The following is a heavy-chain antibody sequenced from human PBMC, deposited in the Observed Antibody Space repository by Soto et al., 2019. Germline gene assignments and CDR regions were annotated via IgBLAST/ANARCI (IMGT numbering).Heavy chain of an antibody. CDR1: GFTVDDYA. J-gene: IGHJ6*02. CDR2: ISWNIGSI. D-gene: IGHD3-10*01. Sequence: EVQLVESGGGLVQPGRSLRLSCAASGFTVDDYAMHWVRQAPGKGLEWVSGISWNIGSIGYADSVKGRFTISRDNAKNSLYLQMNSLRAEDTALYYCAKDRGSYYYGMDVWGQGTTVTVSS. V-gene: IGHV3-9*01. CDR3: AKDRGSYYYGMDV.